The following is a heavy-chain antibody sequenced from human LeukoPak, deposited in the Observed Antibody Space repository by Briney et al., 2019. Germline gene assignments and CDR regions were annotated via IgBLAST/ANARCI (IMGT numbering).Heavy chain of an antibody. CDR1: GASITAYY. J-gene: IGHJ4*02. V-gene: IGHV4-59*08. CDR2: ISNIGST. Sequence: SETLSLTCTVSGASITAYYWSWIRQPPGMGLECIGYISNIGSTNYNPSLNSRVTLSVDSSRNQFSLKLSSVTAADTAVYYCARHVGTYFDYWGRGTLVTVSS. CDR3: ARHVGTYFDY. D-gene: IGHD3-10*01.